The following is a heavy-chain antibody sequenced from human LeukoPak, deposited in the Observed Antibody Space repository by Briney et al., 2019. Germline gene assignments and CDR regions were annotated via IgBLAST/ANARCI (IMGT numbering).Heavy chain of an antibody. J-gene: IGHJ4*02. Sequence: ASVKVSCKASGYTFTSYDINWVRQATGQGLEWLGYMNPNSGYTGYAQKFQGRVTITSDTSINTAHMELSSLRSEDTAVYYCAREPRRFGDWGQGTLVTVSS. CDR2: MNPNSGYT. D-gene: IGHD3-10*01. V-gene: IGHV1-8*01. CDR1: GYTFTSYD. CDR3: AREPRRFGD.